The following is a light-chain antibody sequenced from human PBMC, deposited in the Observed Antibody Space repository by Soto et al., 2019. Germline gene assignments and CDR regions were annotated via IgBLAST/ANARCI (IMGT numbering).Light chain of an antibody. CDR2: DAS. Sequence: DIQMTQSPSALSASVGDRVTITCRASQSISSWLAWYQQKPGKAPKLLIYDASTLESGVPSRFSGSGSGTEFTITISSLHPDDFASYYCHQYESYSWTFGPGTRVEI. CDR3: HQYESYSWT. CDR1: QSISSW. V-gene: IGKV1-5*01. J-gene: IGKJ1*01.